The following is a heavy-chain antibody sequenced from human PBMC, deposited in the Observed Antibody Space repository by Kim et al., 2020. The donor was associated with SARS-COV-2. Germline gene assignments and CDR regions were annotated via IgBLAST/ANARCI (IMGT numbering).Heavy chain of an antibody. J-gene: IGHJ4*02. V-gene: IGHV4-39*07. CDR3: ARGTVAFDF. Sequence: GSTYNNPSLKSRVTISVDTSKNQLSLRLTSVTAADTAVYYCARGTVAFDFWGQGTLVTVSS. D-gene: IGHD1-1*01. CDR2: GST.